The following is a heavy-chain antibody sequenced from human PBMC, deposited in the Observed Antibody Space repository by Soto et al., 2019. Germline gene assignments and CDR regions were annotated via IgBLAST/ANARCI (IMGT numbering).Heavy chain of an antibody. J-gene: IGHJ4*02. CDR2: IISDGSST. CDR1: GFTFSSYW. Sequence: GSLRLSCAASGFTFSSYWMHWVRQAPGKGLVWVSRIISDGSSTTYADSVKGRFTISRDNAKNTLYLQMNSLRAEDTAVYYCVRHFDKWGQGTLVTVSS. V-gene: IGHV3-74*01. CDR3: VRHFDK.